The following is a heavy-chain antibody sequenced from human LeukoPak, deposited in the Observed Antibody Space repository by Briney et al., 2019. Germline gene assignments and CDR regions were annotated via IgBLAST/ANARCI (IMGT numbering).Heavy chain of an antibody. CDR3: ARDPLSSSSFDL. CDR2: ITGSGTST. Sequence: GGSLRLSCEASGFTFRSYAISWVHQGPGKGLEWVSGITGSGTSTDYADSVKGRFTISRDNSKNTLYLQMNSLRAEDTAVYYCARDPLSSSSFDLWGQGTLVTVSS. V-gene: IGHV3-23*01. D-gene: IGHD6-13*01. J-gene: IGHJ4*02. CDR1: GFTFRSYA.